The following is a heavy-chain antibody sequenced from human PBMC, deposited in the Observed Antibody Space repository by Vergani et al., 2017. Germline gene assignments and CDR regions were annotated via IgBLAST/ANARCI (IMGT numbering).Heavy chain of an antibody. Sequence: QVQLVESGGGVVQPGRSLRLSCAASGFTFSSYGMHWVRQAPGKGLEGVAVIWYDGSNKYYADTVKGRFTISRDNSKNTLYLQMNSLRAEDTAVYYCARGYCSSASCHKTQRADYYYDYMDVWGKGTTVTVSS. CDR1: GFTFSSYG. CDR3: ARGYCSSASCHKTQRADYYYDYMDV. D-gene: IGHD2-2*01. J-gene: IGHJ6*03. CDR2: IWYDGSNK. V-gene: IGHV3-33*01.